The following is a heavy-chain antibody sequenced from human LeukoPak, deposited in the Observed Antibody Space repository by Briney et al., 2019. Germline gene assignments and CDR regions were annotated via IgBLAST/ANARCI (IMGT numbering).Heavy chain of an antibody. CDR2: ISYDGSNK. J-gene: IGHJ5*02. CDR3: ARRRITMVRGVYNWFDP. Sequence: GRSLRLSCAASGFTFSSSAMHWVRQAPGKGLEWVAVISYDGSNKYYADSVKGRFTISRDNSKNTLYLQMNSLRVEDTAVYYCARRRITMVRGVYNWFDPWGQGTLVTVSS. D-gene: IGHD3-10*01. CDR1: GFTFSSSA. V-gene: IGHV3-30-3*01.